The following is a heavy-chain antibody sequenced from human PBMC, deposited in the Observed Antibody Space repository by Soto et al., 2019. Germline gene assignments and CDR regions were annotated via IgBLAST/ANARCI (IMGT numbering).Heavy chain of an antibody. Sequence: GASVKVSCKASGGTFSSYAISWVRQAPGQGLEWMGGIIPIFGTANYAQKFQGRVTITADESTSTAYMELSSLRSEDTAVYYCARGGEDDILTGYPKYYFDYWGQGTLVTVS. CDR2: IIPIFGTA. V-gene: IGHV1-69*13. CDR1: GGTFSSYA. CDR3: ARGGEDDILTGYPKYYFDY. D-gene: IGHD3-9*01. J-gene: IGHJ4*02.